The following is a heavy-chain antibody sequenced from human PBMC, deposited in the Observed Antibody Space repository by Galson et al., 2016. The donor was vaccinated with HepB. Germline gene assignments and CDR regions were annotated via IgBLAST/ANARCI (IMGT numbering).Heavy chain of an antibody. J-gene: IGHJ4*02. CDR1: GYTFTSYY. Sequence: SVKVSCKASGYTFTSYYMHWVRQAPGRGLEWMRIINPSGGSTSYAQNFQGRVTMTRDTSTSTVYMELSSLRSEDSAMYYCAREGATSIGGFGYWGQGTLVTVSS. CDR3: AREGATSIGGFGY. V-gene: IGHV1-46*01. D-gene: IGHD1-26*01. CDR2: INPSGGST.